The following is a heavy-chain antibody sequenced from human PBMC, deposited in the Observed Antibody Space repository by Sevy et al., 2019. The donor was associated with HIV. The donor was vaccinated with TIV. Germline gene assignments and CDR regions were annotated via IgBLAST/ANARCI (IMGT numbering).Heavy chain of an antibody. CDR3: ARAAAGRKGDAFDI. CDR1: GYTFISYG. CDR2: ISANNGNT. J-gene: IGHJ3*02. D-gene: IGHD6-25*01. Sequence: ASVKVSSKASGYTFISYGITWVRQAPGQGLEWVGWISANNGNTNFAQNCQGRVTLTTDMFTRTAYMELRSLISDDTAVYYCARAAAGRKGDAFDIWGQGTTVTVSS. V-gene: IGHV1-18*01.